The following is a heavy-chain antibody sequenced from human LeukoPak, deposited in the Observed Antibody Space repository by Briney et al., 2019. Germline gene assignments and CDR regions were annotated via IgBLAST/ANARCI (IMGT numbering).Heavy chain of an antibody. CDR3: ARGPPLGYSGRYRGPWFDP. D-gene: IGHD1-26*01. CDR1: GGSFSGYY. J-gene: IGHJ5*02. CDR2: INHSGST. V-gene: IGHV4-34*01. Sequence: PSETLSLTCAVYGGSFSGYYWSWIRQPPGKGLEWLGEINHSGSTNYNPSLKSRVTISVDTSKNQFSLKLSSVTAADTAVYYCARGPPLGYSGRYRGPWFDPWGQGTLVTVSS.